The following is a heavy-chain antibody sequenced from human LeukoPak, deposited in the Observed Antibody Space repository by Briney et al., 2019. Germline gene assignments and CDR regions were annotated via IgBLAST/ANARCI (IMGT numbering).Heavy chain of an antibody. D-gene: IGHD2-2*02. CDR2: IYYSGST. J-gene: IGHJ4*02. Sequence: SETLSLTYTVSGGSISSYYWSWIRQPPGKGLEWIGYIYYSGSTNYNPSLKSRVTISVDTSKNQFSLKLSSVTAADTAVYYCARGWLRYRPNGLGYWGQGTLVTVSS. CDR3: ARGWLRYRPNGLGY. V-gene: IGHV4-59*12. CDR1: GGSISSYY.